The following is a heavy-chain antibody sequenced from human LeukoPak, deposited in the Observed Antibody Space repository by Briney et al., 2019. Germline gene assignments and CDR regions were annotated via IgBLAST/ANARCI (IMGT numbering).Heavy chain of an antibody. CDR2: ISYSSETT. CDR1: GFTFSSYS. J-gene: IGHJ4*02. V-gene: IGHV3-48*04. CDR3: ARVARGNYYHFDS. Sequence: GGSLRLSCEASGFTFSSYSLTWVRQAPGKGLEWVSYISYSSETTSYADSVKGRFTSSRDYAKKPLYLQMNSLRAEDTAVYFCARVARGNYYHFDSWGQGTLVTVSS. D-gene: IGHD1-26*01.